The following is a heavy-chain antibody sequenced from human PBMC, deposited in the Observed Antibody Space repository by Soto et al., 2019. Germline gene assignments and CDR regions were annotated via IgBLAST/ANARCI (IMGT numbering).Heavy chain of an antibody. D-gene: IGHD1-26*01. CDR1: GYSISSSNW. CDR3: ARPLGYYYYYYGMDV. Sequence: KLPETLSLTCAVSGYSISSSNWWGWIRQPPGKGLEWMGYIYYSGSTYYNPSLKSRVTMSVDTSTSTAYMELSSLRSEDTAVYYCARPLGYYYYYYGMDVWGQGTTVTVSS. V-gene: IGHV4-28*01. J-gene: IGHJ6*02. CDR2: IYYSGST.